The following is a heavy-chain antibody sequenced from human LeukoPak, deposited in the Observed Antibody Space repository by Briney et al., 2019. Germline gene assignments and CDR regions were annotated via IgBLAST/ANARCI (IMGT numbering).Heavy chain of an antibody. V-gene: IGHV3-15*01. J-gene: IGHJ4*02. CDR3: VRPYGTKGVCRGYFDY. D-gene: IGHD2-8*01. CDR1: GFTFTIAW. CDR2: IKSKTDGGTT. Sequence: RGSLRPSCAASGFTFTIAWMSWVRQAPGKGLGWVGRIKSKTDGGTTDYAAPVKGRFTISRDDSKNTLYLQMNSLKTEDTAVYYCVRPYGTKGVCRGYFDYWGQGALVTVSS.